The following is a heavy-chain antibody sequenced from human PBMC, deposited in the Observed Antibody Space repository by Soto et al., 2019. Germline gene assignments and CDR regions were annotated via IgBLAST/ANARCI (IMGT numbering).Heavy chain of an antibody. CDR2: INHSGST. D-gene: IGHD3-10*01. CDR1: GGSFSGYY. Sequence: SLTCAVYGGSFSGYYWSWIRQPPGKGLEWIGEINHSGSTNYNPSLKSRVTISVDTSKNQFSLKLSSVTAADTAVYYCARGPRRGSGSYSSYFDYWGQRTLVTVS. V-gene: IGHV4-34*01. CDR3: ARGPRRGSGSYSSYFDY. J-gene: IGHJ4*02.